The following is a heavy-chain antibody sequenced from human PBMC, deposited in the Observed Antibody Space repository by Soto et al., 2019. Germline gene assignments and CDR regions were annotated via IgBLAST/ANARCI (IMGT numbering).Heavy chain of an antibody. CDR3: ARGDYYDIHNY. CDR1: GYTLTELS. V-gene: IGHV1-24*01. Sequence: ASVKVSCKVSGYTLTELSMHWVRQAPGKGLEWMGGFDPEDGETIYAQKFQGRVTMIKDTSTDTAYMELSSLRSEDTAVYYCARGDYYDIHNYWGQGTLVTVSS. J-gene: IGHJ4*02. CDR2: FDPEDGET. D-gene: IGHD3-22*01.